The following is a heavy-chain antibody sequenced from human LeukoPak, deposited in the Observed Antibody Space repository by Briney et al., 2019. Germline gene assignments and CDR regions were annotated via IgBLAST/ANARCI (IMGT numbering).Heavy chain of an antibody. Sequence: TGGSLRLSCAASGFTFSSYGMHWVRQAPGKGLEWVAFIRYDGSNKYYADSVKGRFTISRDNSKNTLYLQMNSLRAEDTAVYYCAKDEADIVVVPAASGSYYMDVWGKGTTVTVSS. J-gene: IGHJ6*03. D-gene: IGHD2-2*01. V-gene: IGHV3-30*02. CDR1: GFTFSSYG. CDR3: AKDEADIVVVPAASGSYYMDV. CDR2: IRYDGSNK.